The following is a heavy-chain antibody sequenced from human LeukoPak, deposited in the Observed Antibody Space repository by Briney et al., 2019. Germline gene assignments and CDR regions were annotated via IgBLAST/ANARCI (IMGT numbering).Heavy chain of an antibody. Sequence: GESLKISCKGSGYSFTSYWIGRVRQMPGKGLEWMGVVYPGGSDSDTKYSPSFQGQVTISADKSISTAYLQWSSLKASDTAIYYCARRDYYGSGSYWGAFDYWGQGTLVTVSS. D-gene: IGHD3-10*01. CDR1: GYSFTSYW. CDR3: ARRDYYGSGSYWGAFDY. CDR2: VYPGGSDSDT. V-gene: IGHV5-51*01. J-gene: IGHJ4*02.